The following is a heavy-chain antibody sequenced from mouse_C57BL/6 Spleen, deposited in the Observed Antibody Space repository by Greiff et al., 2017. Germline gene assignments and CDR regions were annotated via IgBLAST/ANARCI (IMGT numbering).Heavy chain of an antibody. D-gene: IGHD1-1*01. Sequence: EVQLQQSGPELVKPGASVKISCKASGYTFTDYYMNWVKQSHGKSLEWIGDINPNNGGTSYNQKFKGKATLTVDKSSSTAYMELRSLTSEDSAVYYCARKRGLRYYFDYWGQGTTRTVSS. CDR1: GYTFTDYY. CDR2: INPNNGGT. J-gene: IGHJ2*01. V-gene: IGHV1-26*01. CDR3: ARKRGLRYYFDY.